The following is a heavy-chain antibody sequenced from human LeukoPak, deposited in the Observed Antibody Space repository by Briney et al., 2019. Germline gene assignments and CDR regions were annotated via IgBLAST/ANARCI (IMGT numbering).Heavy chain of an antibody. Sequence: PSETLSLTCTVSGDFITAYYWSWIRQPPGKGLEWIGYTYYSGSTNYNPSLKSRVTISVDTSKNQFSLNLRSVTAADTAVYYCARDRRGGITVAGTGNWFDPWGQGTLVTVSS. D-gene: IGHD6-19*01. CDR3: ARDRRGGITVAGTGNWFDP. CDR1: GDFITAYY. J-gene: IGHJ5*02. V-gene: IGHV4-59*01. CDR2: TYYSGST.